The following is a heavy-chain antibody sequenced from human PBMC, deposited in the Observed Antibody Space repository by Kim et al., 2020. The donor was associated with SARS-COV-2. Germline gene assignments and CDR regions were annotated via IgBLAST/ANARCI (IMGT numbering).Heavy chain of an antibody. D-gene: IGHD4-17*01. Sequence: ASVKVSCKASGYTFTTYSIHWVRQAPGQRLEWMGWINAGNGTTRYSQKFQGRVTITRDTSASTASMEMTSLTSEDTAVYYCARGPTTVTTFNWFDPWGQGTLVTVSS. CDR3: ARGPTTVTTFNWFDP. CDR2: INAGNGTT. V-gene: IGHV1-3*01. CDR1: GYTFTTYS. J-gene: IGHJ5*02.